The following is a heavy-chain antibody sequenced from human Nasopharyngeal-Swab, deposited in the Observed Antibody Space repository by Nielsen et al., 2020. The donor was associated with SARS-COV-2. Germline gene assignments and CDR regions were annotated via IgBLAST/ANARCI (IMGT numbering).Heavy chain of an antibody. V-gene: IGHV3-21*01. CDR1: GFTFSSHS. Sequence: GESLKISCAASGFTFSSHSMIWVRQAPGKGLEWLSSISSGSDSIPHADSVKGRFTISRDNAKNSLYLQMNSLRVDDTAIYYCAREGSERGGAFDIWGQGTMVAVSS. CDR3: AREGSERGGAFDI. D-gene: IGHD1-1*01. CDR2: ISSGSDSI. J-gene: IGHJ3*02.